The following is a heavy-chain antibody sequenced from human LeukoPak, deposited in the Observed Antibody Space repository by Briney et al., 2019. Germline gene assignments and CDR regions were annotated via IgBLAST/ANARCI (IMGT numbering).Heavy chain of an antibody. CDR3: VRGGVTGSGTYYMLN. Sequence: GGSLRLSCAASGFTFSSYWMHWVRQVPGKGLVWVSRINNDGSTTRYADSVKGRFTISRDNAKNTVYLQMNSLRAEDTAVYYCVRGGVTGSGTYYMLNWGQRTLITVSS. D-gene: IGHD3-10*01. J-gene: IGHJ4*02. CDR2: INNDGSTT. CDR1: GFTFSSYW. V-gene: IGHV3-74*01.